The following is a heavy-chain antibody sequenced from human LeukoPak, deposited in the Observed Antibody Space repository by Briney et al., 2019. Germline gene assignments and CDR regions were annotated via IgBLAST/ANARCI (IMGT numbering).Heavy chain of an antibody. J-gene: IGHJ4*02. Sequence: PGGSLRLSCAASGFTFSSYEMNWVRQAPGKGLEWVSYISSSDSTIYYADSVKGRFTISRDNAKNSLYLQMNSLRAEDTAVYYCASVKWIAVAAFDYWGQGTLVTVSS. D-gene: IGHD6-19*01. CDR3: ASVKWIAVAAFDY. CDR1: GFTFSSYE. V-gene: IGHV3-48*03. CDR2: ISSSDSTI.